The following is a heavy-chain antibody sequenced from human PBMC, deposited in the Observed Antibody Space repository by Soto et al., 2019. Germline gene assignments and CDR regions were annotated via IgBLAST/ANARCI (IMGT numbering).Heavy chain of an antibody. J-gene: IGHJ6*04. Sequence: TLSLTCTVSGGSISSGGYYWSWIRQHPGKGLEWIGYIYYSGSTYYNPSLKSRVTISVDTSKNQFSLKLSSVTAADTAVYYCARDTCSGGSCATDVWGKGTTVTVSS. D-gene: IGHD2-15*01. CDR2: IYYSGST. CDR3: ARDTCSGGSCATDV. V-gene: IGHV4-31*03. CDR1: GGSISSGGYY.